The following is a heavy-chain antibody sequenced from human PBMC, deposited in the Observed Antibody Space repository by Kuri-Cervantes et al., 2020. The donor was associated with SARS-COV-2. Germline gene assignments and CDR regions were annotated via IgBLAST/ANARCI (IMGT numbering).Heavy chain of an antibody. Sequence: SETLSLTFTVSDGSISSGSYCWSWIRQPAGKGLEWIGDMNTSGSANYNPSLRSRFTISVDTSKNQFSLKLSSVTAADTAVYYCVVARDYYYGSGSYPSFDYWGQGTLVTVSS. CDR2: MNTSGSA. J-gene: IGHJ4*02. D-gene: IGHD3-10*01. CDR1: DGSISSGSYC. CDR3: VVARDYYYGSGSYPSFDY. V-gene: IGHV4-61*09.